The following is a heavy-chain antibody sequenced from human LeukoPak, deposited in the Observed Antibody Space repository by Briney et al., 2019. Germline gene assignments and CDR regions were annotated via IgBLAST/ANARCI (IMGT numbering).Heavy chain of an antibody. V-gene: IGHV3-48*01. D-gene: IGHD2/OR15-2a*01. CDR2: ISGDGNAK. CDR1: GFSFSSYS. CDR3: ARDYVYAFDY. J-gene: IGHJ4*02. Sequence: GGSLRLSRAASGFSFSSYSINWVRQAPGKGLEWVSYISGDGNAKHYTDSVKGRFTISRDNAKNALYLQMNSLRAEDTAVYFCARDYVYAFDYWGQGTLVTVSS.